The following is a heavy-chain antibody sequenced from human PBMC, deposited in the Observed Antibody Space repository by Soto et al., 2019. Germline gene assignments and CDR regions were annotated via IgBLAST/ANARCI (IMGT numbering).Heavy chain of an antibody. Sequence: EVQLLESGGGLVQPGGSLRLSCAASGFPFTGYAMSWVRQAPGKGLEWVSAISGHGDATFYADSVKGRFTISRDNSKHTLYLHMNSLRAEDTALYYCANSRVSMVRGLIIIPNYWGQGTLVTVSS. CDR2: ISGHGDAT. CDR1: GFPFTGYA. J-gene: IGHJ4*02. D-gene: IGHD3-10*01. CDR3: ANSRVSMVRGLIIIPNY. V-gene: IGHV3-23*01.